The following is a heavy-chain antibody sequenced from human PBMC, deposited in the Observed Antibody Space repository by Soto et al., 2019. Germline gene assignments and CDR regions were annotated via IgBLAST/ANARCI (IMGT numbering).Heavy chain of an antibody. CDR2: VYSSGVT. CDR1: GGSIRSTTYS. Sequence: QLQLQESGPGLVKPSETLSLTCTVSGGSIRSTTYSWGWVRQPPGKGLEWIGSVYSSGVTFYNSSLKSRVTMSLDMSKNPLSVRLTSATAADTAVYYCVRHNTGPNWFDPWGQGILVTVSS. J-gene: IGHJ5*02. D-gene: IGHD2-2*02. CDR3: VRHNTGPNWFDP. V-gene: IGHV4-39*01.